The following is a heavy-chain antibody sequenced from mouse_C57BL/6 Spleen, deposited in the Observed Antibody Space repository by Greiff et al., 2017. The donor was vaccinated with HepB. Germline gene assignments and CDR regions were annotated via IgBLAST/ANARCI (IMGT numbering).Heavy chain of an antibody. V-gene: IGHV1-22*01. CDR2: INPNNGGT. CDR3: ARYRTGRGYFDV. D-gene: IGHD4-1*01. CDR1: GYTFTDYN. Sequence: EVQLQESGPELVKPGASVKMSCKASGYTFTDYNMHWVKQSHGKSLEWIGYINPNNGGTSYNQKFKGKATLTVNKSSSTAYMELRSLTSEDSAVYYCARYRTGRGYFDVWGTGTTVTVSS. J-gene: IGHJ1*03.